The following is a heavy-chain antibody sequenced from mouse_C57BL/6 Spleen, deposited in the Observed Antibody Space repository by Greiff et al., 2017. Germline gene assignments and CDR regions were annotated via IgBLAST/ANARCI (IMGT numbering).Heavy chain of an antibody. V-gene: IGHV5-17*01. CDR1: GFTFSDYG. J-gene: IGHJ4*01. D-gene: IGHD2-1*01. CDR2: ISSGSSTI. CDR3: ASGYGNFMDY. Sequence: DVMLVESGGGLVKPGGSLKLSCAASGFTFSDYGMLWVRQAPEKGLEWVAYISSGSSTIYYADTVTGRFTISSDNAKNTLFLQMTSLRSEDTAMYYCASGYGNFMDYWGQGTSVTVSS.